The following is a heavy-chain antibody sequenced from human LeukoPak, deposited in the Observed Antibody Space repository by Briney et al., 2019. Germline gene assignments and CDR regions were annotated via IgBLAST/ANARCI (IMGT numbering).Heavy chain of an antibody. CDR3: ARGSRGYSYG. V-gene: IGHV4-61*01. Sequence: PSETLSLTCTVSGASVSSGSYYWSWIRQPPGKGLEWIGYIYYSGSTNYNPSLKSRVTISVDTSKNQFSLKLSSVTAADTAVYYCARGSRGYSYGWGQGALVTVSS. J-gene: IGHJ4*02. D-gene: IGHD5-18*01. CDR1: GASVSSGSYY. CDR2: IYYSGST.